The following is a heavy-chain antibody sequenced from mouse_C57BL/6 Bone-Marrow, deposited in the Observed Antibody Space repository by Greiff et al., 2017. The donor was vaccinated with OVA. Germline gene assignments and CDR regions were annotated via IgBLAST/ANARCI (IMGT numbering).Heavy chain of an antibody. J-gene: IGHJ4*01. CDR1: GYTFTSYW. V-gene: IGHV1-50*01. CDR3: ARKWITTVPGYYAMDD. Sequence: QVQLQQPGAELVKPGASVKLSCKASGYTFTSYWMQWVKQRPGQGLEWIGEIDPSDSYTNYNQKFKGKATLTVDTSSSTAYMQLSSLTSEDSAVYYCARKWITTVPGYYAMDDWGQGTSVTVSS. D-gene: IGHD1-1*01. CDR2: IDPSDSYT.